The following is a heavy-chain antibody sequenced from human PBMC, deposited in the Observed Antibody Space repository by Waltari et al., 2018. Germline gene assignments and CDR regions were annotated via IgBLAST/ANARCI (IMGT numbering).Heavy chain of an antibody. CDR3: ARAPGYSSSWYHY. D-gene: IGHD6-13*01. CDR1: GGSISSYY. Sequence: QVQLQESGPGLVKPSETLSLTCTVSGGSISSYYWSWIRQPPGKGLEWIGYIYYSGSTNYNPSLKSRVTISVDTSKNQFSLKLSSVTAADTAVYYCARAPGYSSSWYHYWGQGTLVTVSS. J-gene: IGHJ4*02. V-gene: IGHV4-59*01. CDR2: IYYSGST.